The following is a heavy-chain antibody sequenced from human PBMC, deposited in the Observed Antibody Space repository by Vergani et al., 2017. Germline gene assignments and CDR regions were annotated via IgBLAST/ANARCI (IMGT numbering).Heavy chain of an antibody. CDR2: IYHSGST. D-gene: IGHD2-2*01. V-gene: IGHV4-4*02. Sequence: QVQLQESGPGLVKPSGTLSLTCAVSGGSISSSNWWSWVRQPPGKGLEWIGEIYHSGSTNYNPSLKRRVTISVDKSKNPFSLKVSAVTAADTAVYYCAAQYCSSTSCSGYFQHGGQGTLVTVSS. CDR3: AAQYCSSTSCSGYFQH. CDR1: GGSISSSNW. J-gene: IGHJ1*01.